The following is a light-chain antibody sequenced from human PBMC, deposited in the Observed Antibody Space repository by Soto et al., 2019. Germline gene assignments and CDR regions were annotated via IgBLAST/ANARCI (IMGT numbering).Light chain of an antibody. CDR3: QQYNNWPRT. CDR2: GAS. CDR1: QSVSSN. V-gene: IGKV3-15*01. J-gene: IGKJ1*01. Sequence: EIVMTQSPATLSVSPGERATLSCRASQSVSSNLAWYQQKPGQAPSLLIYGASTRATSIPARFSGSGSGTEFTLTIGSLQSEDFAVYYCQQYNNWPRTFGQGTKVEIK.